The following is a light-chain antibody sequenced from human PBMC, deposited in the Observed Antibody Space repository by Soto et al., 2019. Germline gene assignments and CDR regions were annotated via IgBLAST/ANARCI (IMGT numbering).Light chain of an antibody. CDR1: QSISSY. V-gene: IGKV1-39*01. CDR3: QQYNTFWT. Sequence: DIKMTQSPSSLSASVGDRVTITCRASQSISSYLNWYQQKPGKAPKLLIYAASSLQSGVPSRFSGSGSGTEFTLTISSLQPDDVATYYCQQYNTFWTFGQGTKVDIK. CDR2: AAS. J-gene: IGKJ1*01.